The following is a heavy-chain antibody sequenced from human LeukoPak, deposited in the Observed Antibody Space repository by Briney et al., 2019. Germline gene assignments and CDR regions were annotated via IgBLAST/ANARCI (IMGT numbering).Heavy chain of an antibody. V-gene: IGHV3-23*01. D-gene: IGHD5-12*01. CDR3: ARATGLATPFDY. CDR1: GLTFSSYA. J-gene: IGHJ4*02. CDR2: ISGSGGST. Sequence: PGGSLRLSCAASGLTFSSYAMSWVRQAPGKGLEWVSAISGSGGSTYYADSVKGRFTISRDNAKNSLSLQMNSLRADDTAVYYCARATGLATPFDYWGQGTLVTVSS.